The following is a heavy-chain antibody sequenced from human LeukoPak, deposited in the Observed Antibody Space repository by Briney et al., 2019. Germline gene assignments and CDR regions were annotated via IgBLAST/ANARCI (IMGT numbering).Heavy chain of an antibody. V-gene: IGHV5-51*01. CDR3: ARRLTYDSSGYYRPSKSFDY. D-gene: IGHD3-22*01. Sequence: GESLKISCKGSGYSFTSHWIGWVRHMPGKGLEWMGIIYPGDSDTRYSPSFQGQVTISADKSISTAYLQWSSLKASDTAMYYCARRLTYDSSGYYRPSKSFDYWGQGTLVTVSS. CDR2: IYPGDSDT. CDR1: GYSFTSHW. J-gene: IGHJ4*02.